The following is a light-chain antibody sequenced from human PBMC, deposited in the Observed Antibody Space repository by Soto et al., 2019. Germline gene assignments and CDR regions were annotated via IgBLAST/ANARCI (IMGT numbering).Light chain of an antibody. CDR3: QLYGILPR. CDR2: GAS. CDR1: QSVSSSY. Sequence: QSPATLSVTIGERATLSCRASQSVSSSYLAWYQQKPGQAPRLLIYGASNRATGIPDRFSGSASGTDFTLTINRLEPEDFAVYYCQLYGILPRFAHGTRLEI. V-gene: IGKV3-20*01. J-gene: IGKJ5*01.